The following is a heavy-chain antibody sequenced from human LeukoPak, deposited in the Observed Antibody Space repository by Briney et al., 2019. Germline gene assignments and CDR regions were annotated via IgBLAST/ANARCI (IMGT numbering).Heavy chain of an antibody. V-gene: IGHV3-9*01. Sequence: GGSLRLSCAASGFTFDDYAMHWVRQAPGKGLEWVSGISWNSGSIGYADSVKGRFTIPRDNAKNSLYLQMNSLRAEDAALYYCAKGRYFDWLLSTFDYWGQGTLVTVSS. CDR1: GFTFDDYA. CDR3: AKGRYFDWLLSTFDY. J-gene: IGHJ4*02. D-gene: IGHD3-9*01. CDR2: ISWNSGSI.